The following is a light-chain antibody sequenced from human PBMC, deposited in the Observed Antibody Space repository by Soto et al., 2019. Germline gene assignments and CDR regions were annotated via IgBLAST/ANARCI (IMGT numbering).Light chain of an antibody. CDR2: DTS. CDR1: QSVSSSS. CDR3: HQYHSSPCT. J-gene: IGKJ1*01. V-gene: IGKV3D-20*01. Sequence: EIGLTQSPATLSLSPGERATLSCGASQSVSSSSLARYQQKPGLAPRLLIYDTSSRATGIPDRFSGSGSGTDFTLTISRLEPEDFAVYYCHQYHSSPCTFGKGNKVEIK.